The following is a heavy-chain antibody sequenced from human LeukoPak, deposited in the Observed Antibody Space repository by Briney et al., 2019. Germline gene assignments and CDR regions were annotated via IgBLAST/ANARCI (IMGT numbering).Heavy chain of an antibody. Sequence: PSETLSLTCAVSGYSISSGYYWGWIRQPPGKGLEWIGSIYHSGSTYYNPSLKSRVTISVDTSKNQFSLKLSSATAADTAVYYCARQRYCSSTSCYPISFDYWGQGTLVTVSS. V-gene: IGHV4-38-2*01. CDR2: IYHSGST. D-gene: IGHD2-2*01. J-gene: IGHJ4*02. CDR1: GYSISSGYY. CDR3: ARQRYCSSTSCYPISFDY.